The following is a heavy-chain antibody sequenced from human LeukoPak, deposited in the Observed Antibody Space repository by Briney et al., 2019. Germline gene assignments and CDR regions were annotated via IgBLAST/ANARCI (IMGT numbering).Heavy chain of an antibody. CDR3: ARHVVRVAAHYYYYMDV. Sequence: GESLKISCKGSGYSFTSYWIGWLRQMPGKGLEWMGIIYPGDSDTRYSPSFQGQVTISADKSISTAYLQWSSLKDSDTAMYYCARHVVRVAAHYYYYMDVWSKGTTVTVSS. CDR1: GYSFTSYW. D-gene: IGHD2-15*01. J-gene: IGHJ6*03. CDR2: IYPGDSDT. V-gene: IGHV5-51*01.